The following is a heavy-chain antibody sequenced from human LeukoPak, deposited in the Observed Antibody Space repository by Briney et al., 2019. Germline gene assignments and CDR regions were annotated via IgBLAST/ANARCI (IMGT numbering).Heavy chain of an antibody. Sequence: GASVKVSCKASGGTFSSYAISWVRQAPGQGLEWMGGIIPIFGTANYAQKFQGRVTITADESTSTAYMELSSLRSEDTAVYYCARVVISIAAAGNNWFDPWGQGTLVTVSS. V-gene: IGHV1-69*13. J-gene: IGHJ5*02. D-gene: IGHD6-13*01. CDR2: IIPIFGTA. CDR3: ARVVISIAAAGNNWFDP. CDR1: GGTFSSYA.